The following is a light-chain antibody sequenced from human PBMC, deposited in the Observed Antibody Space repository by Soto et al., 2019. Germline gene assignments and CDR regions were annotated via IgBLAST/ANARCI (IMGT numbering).Light chain of an antibody. Sequence: QSVLTQPASVSGSPGQSITISCTGNSSDVGTYNLVSWYQQHPGKAPKLMIYEVSKRPSGVSNRFSGSKSGNTASLTISGLQAEDEADYDCCSYAGSSTGVFGGGTKLTVL. CDR1: SSDVGTYNL. CDR2: EVS. J-gene: IGLJ3*02. V-gene: IGLV2-23*02. CDR3: CSYAGSSTGV.